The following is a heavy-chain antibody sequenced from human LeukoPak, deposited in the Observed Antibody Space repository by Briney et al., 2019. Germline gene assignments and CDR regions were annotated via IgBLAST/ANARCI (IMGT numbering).Heavy chain of an antibody. CDR1: GGSISSTNYY. Sequence: SETLSLTCTVSGGSISSTNYYWGWIRQPPGKGLEWIGSIYYSGSTYYNPSLKSRVTISVDTSKNQFSLKLSSVAAADTAVYYCARLRGSYGYYRKALDYWGQGALVTVSS. D-gene: IGHD3-16*01. V-gene: IGHV4-39*01. J-gene: IGHJ4*02. CDR3: ARLRGSYGYYRKALDY. CDR2: IYYSGST.